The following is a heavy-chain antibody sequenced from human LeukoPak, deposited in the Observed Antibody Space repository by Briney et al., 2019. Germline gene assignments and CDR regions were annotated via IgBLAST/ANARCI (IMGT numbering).Heavy chain of an antibody. CDR1: GFTFSSYA. CDR3: ARDRNLYDATGYYYFDY. CDR2: ISGSGGST. J-gene: IGHJ4*02. D-gene: IGHD3-22*01. V-gene: IGHV3-23*01. Sequence: PGGSLRLSCAASGFTFSSYAMSWVRQAPGKGLEWVSAISGSGGSTYYADSVKGRFTISRDYAKNSLYLEMNSLRAEDAAVYYCARDRNLYDATGYYYFDYWGQGTLVTVSS.